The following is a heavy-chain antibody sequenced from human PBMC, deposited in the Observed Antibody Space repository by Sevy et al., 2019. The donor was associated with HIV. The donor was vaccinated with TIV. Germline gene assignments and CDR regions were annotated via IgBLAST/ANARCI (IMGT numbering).Heavy chain of an antibody. D-gene: IGHD3-3*01. Sequence: SETLSLTCTVSGGSISSYYWSWIRQPPGKGLEWIGSIYYSGSTNYNPSLKSRVTISVDTSKNQFSLKLSSVTAADTAVYYCARDWGVYDFWSGYRYYYYGMDVWGQGTTVTVSS. CDR1: GGSISSYY. CDR3: ARDWGVYDFWSGYRYYYYGMDV. J-gene: IGHJ6*02. V-gene: IGHV4-59*01. CDR2: IYYSGST.